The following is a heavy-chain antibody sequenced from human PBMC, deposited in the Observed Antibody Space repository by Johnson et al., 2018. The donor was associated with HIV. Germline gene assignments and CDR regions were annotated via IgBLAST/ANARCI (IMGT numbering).Heavy chain of an antibody. CDR3: AKGGGGYCSSTSCYAFDI. CDR2: ISYDGSNK. J-gene: IGHJ3*02. CDR1: GFTFSSYA. D-gene: IGHD2-2*01. Sequence: QVQLVESGGGLVQPGGSLRLSCAASGFTFSSYAMHWVRQAPGKGLEWVAVISYDGSNKYYADSVKGRFTISRDNSKNTLYLQMNSLRAEDTAVYYCAKGGGGYCSSTSCYAFDIWGQGTMVTVSS. V-gene: IGHV3-30-3*01.